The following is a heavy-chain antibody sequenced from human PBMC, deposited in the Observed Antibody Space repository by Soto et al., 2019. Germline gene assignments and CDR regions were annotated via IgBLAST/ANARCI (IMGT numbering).Heavy chain of an antibody. CDR1: GFTFSSFW. Sequence: GGCLRLSCVGSGFTFSSFWMSWVRQAPGKGLEWVADITQDGNDTYYVDSVEGRFTISRDNAKNSVFLQMNSLRADDTAVYYCTIVYYDFWSGYPALYYYGMDVWDPETTVAISS. V-gene: IGHV3-7*03. CDR2: ITQDGNDT. CDR3: TIVYYDFWSGYPALYYYGMDV. J-gene: IGHJ6*02. D-gene: IGHD3-3*01.